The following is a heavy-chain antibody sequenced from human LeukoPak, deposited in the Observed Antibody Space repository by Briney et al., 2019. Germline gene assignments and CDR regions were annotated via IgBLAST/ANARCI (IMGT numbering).Heavy chain of an antibody. CDR1: GFTFSSYS. Sequence: GGSLRLSCAASGFTFSSYSMNWVRQAPGKGLEWVSSISSSSSYIYYADSVKGRFTISRDKAKNSLYLQMNSLRAEDTAVYYCARDLSWRDCSSTSCPNHYYYYYMDVWGKGTTVTVS. J-gene: IGHJ6*03. CDR2: ISSSSSYI. D-gene: IGHD2-2*01. V-gene: IGHV3-21*01. CDR3: ARDLSWRDCSSTSCPNHYYYYYMDV.